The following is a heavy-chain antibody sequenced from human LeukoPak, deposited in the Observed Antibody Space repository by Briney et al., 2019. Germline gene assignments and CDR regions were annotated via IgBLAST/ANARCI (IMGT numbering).Heavy chain of an antibody. Sequence: GGSLRLSCAASGFTFSSYAMSWVRQAPGKGLEWVSAISGSGGSTYYADSVKGRFTISRDNSKNTLYLQMNSLRAEDTAVYYCAKASYSSGSYYCGMDVWGQGTTVTVSS. CDR1: GFTFSSYA. CDR3: AKASYSSGSYYCGMDV. D-gene: IGHD6-19*01. CDR2: ISGSGGST. V-gene: IGHV3-23*01. J-gene: IGHJ6*02.